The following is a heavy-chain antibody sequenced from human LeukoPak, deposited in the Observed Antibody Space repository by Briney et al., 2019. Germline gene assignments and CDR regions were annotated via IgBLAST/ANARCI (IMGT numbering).Heavy chain of an antibody. CDR1: GGSISSSSYY. V-gene: IGHV4-39*07. J-gene: IGHJ4*02. CDR2: IYYSGST. CDR3: ARGGDCTTTSCYPFDF. Sequence: PSETLSLTCTVSGGSISSSSYYWGWIRQPPGKGLEWIGSIYYSGSTYYNPSLKSRVTISVDTSKNQFSLKLSSVTAADTAVYYCARGGDCTTTSCYPFDFWGQGTLVTVSS. D-gene: IGHD2-2*01.